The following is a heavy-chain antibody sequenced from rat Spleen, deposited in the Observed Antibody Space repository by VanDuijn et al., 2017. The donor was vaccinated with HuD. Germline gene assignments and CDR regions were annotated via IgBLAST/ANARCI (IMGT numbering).Heavy chain of an antibody. CDR1: GFTFSDYN. D-gene: IGHD1-12*02. CDR2: IIYDGSKT. J-gene: IGHJ2*01. Sequence: EVQLVESGGGLVQPGRSLKLSCTASGFTFSDYNMAWVRQAPKKGLEWVATIIYDGSKTYYRDSVKGRFTISRDNAKNTLYLQMDSLRSEDTATYYCATRFYDGIFDYWGQGVMVTVSS. CDR3: ATRFYDGIFDY. V-gene: IGHV5S10*01.